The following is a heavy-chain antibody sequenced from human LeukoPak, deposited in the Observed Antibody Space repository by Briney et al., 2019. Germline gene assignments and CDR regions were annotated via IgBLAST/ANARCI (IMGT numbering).Heavy chain of an antibody. CDR3: ARRDGYNWFDP. D-gene: IGHD5-24*01. CDR2: ISYDGSNK. CDR1: GFTFSSYA. V-gene: IGHV3-30*04. Sequence: GGSLRLSCAASGFTFSSYAMHWVRQAPGKGLEWVAVISYDGSNKYYADSVKGRFTISRDNSKNTLYLQMNSLRAEDTAVYYCARRDGYNWFDPWGQGTLVTVSS. J-gene: IGHJ5*02.